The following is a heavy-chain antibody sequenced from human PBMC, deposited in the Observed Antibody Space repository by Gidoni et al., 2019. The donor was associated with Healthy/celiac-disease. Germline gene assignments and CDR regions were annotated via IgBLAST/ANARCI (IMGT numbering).Heavy chain of an antibody. CDR1: GFTFSGYA. CDR3: AKGSWYSWNYDY. D-gene: IGHD1-7*01. CDR2: ISGSGGGS. J-gene: IGHJ4*02. V-gene: IGHV3-23*01. Sequence: EVQLLESGGGLVQPGGSLRLSCAASGFTFSGYAMSWVRQAPGKGLEWVSAISGSGGGSSYAHSVKGRFTISRDNSKNTLYLQMNSLRAEDTAVYYCAKGSWYSWNYDYWGQGTLVTVSS.